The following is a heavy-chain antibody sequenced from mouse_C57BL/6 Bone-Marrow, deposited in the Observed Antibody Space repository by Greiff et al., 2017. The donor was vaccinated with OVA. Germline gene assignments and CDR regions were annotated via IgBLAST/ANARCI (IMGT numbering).Heavy chain of an antibody. V-gene: IGHV1-26*01. CDR1: GYTFTDYY. D-gene: IGHD1-1*01. CDR2: INPNNGGT. Sequence: EVQLQQSGPELVKPGASVKISCKASGYTFTDYYMNWVKQSHGKSLEWIGDINPNNGGTSYNQKFKGKATLTVDKSSSTAYMELRSLTSEDSAVYYCARRPFTTVKYFDVWGTGTTVTVSS. J-gene: IGHJ1*03. CDR3: ARRPFTTVKYFDV.